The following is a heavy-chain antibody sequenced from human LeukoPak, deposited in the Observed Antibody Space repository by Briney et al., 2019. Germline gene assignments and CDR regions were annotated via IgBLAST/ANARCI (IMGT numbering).Heavy chain of an antibody. CDR1: NGPISSYY. D-gene: IGHD3-22*01. Sequence: SETLSLTCTVSNGPISSYYWSWIRQPPGKGLEYIGYIYYSGSNNYNPSLKSRVTISVDTSKHQFSLKLSSVTAADTSVYYCARLIDSYHGSGNYYGVNWFDPWGQGTLVTVSS. CDR3: ARLIDSYHGSGNYYGVNWFDP. CDR2: IYYSGSN. J-gene: IGHJ5*02. V-gene: IGHV4-59*01.